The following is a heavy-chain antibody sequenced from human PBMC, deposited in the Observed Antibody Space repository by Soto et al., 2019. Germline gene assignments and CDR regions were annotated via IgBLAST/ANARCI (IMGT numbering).Heavy chain of an antibody. J-gene: IGHJ4*02. D-gene: IGHD2-8*01. Sequence: ASVKVSCKASGYTFTGYYMHWVRQAPGQGLEWMGWINPNSGGTNYAQKFQGRVTMTRDTSISTACMELSRLRSDDTAVYYCARGVTPVVLNDYWGQGTLVTVSS. CDR2: INPNSGGT. CDR1: GYTFTGYY. CDR3: ARGVTPVVLNDY. V-gene: IGHV1-2*02.